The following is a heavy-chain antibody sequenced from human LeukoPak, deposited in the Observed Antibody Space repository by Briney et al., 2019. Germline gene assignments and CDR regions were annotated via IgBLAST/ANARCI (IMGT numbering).Heavy chain of an antibody. CDR3: ARGTGSLDY. J-gene: IGHJ4*02. D-gene: IGHD1-26*01. Sequence: SQTLSLTCAISGDSFSSKSASWNWIRQSPSRGLEWLGRTYSRSKWFNDYAVSVKGRISINPDTSKNQFSLHLTSVTPDDTAVYYCARGTGSLDYWGQGTLVTVSS. V-gene: IGHV6-1*01. CDR1: GDSFSSKSAS. CDR2: TYSRSKWFN.